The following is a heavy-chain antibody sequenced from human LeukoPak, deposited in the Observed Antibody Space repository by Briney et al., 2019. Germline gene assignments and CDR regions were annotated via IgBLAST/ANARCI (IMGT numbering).Heavy chain of an antibody. CDR2: ISAYNGNT. CDR3: ARDLGYCSTSSCPEWFDP. CDR1: GYTFTSYG. D-gene: IGHD2-2*03. Sequence: EASVKVSCKASGYTFTSYGISWVRQAPGQGLEWMGWISAYNGNTNYAQNLQGRVTMTTDTSTSTAYMELRSLRSDDTAVYYRARDLGYCSTSSCPEWFDPWGQGTLVTVSS. J-gene: IGHJ5*02. V-gene: IGHV1-18*01.